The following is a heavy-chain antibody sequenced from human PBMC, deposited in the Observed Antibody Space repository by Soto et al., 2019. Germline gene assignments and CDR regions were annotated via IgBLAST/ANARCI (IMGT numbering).Heavy chain of an antibody. Sequence: GGSLRLSCSASGFTFSDYAMHWVRQAPGKRLEYVSGNRSDGLSTYYADSVKGRFSISRDNSNNIVHLQMSGLRAEDTAVYYCVNLLGLRPLEVWGRGTTVTVSS. D-gene: IGHD3-16*01. CDR3: VNLLGLRPLEV. J-gene: IGHJ6*02. V-gene: IGHV3-64D*08. CDR2: NRSDGLST. CDR1: GFTFSDYA.